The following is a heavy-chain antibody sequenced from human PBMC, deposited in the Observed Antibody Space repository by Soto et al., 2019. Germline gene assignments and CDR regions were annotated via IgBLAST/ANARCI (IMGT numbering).Heavy chain of an antibody. J-gene: IGHJ4*02. CDR3: AKAIRFLGMALDN. Sequence: EVHLLESGGNLVQPGGSLRLSCAASGFTFSSYAMSWVRQAPGKGPEWVSSISGSGDVIHYADSVKGRFTISRDNSKNTLWLQMNSLRAEDTAVYYCAKAIRFLGMALDNWGQGALVTVSS. D-gene: IGHD3-3*01. CDR1: GFTFSSYA. V-gene: IGHV3-23*01. CDR2: ISGSGDVI.